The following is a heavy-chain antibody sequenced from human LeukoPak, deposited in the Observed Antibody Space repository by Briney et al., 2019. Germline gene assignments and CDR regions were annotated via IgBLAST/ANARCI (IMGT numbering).Heavy chain of an antibody. J-gene: IGHJ5*02. CDR2: IYYSGST. Sequence: PSETLSLTCTVSGGSISSSSYYWGWIRQPPGKGLEWIGSIYYSGSTYYNPSLKSRVTISVDTSKNQFSLKLSSVTAADTAVYYCAGGCSGGSCYPPRGFDPWGQGTLVTVSS. CDR1: GGSISSSSYY. V-gene: IGHV4-39*07. CDR3: AGGCSGGSCYPPRGFDP. D-gene: IGHD2-15*01.